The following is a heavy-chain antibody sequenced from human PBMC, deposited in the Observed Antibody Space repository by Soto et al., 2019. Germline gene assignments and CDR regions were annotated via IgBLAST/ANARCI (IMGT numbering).Heavy chain of an antibody. D-gene: IGHD5-12*01. CDR1: GGSISSYY. V-gene: IGHV4-59*01. Sequence: PSETLSLTCTVSGGSISSYYWSWIRQPPGKGLEWIGYIYYSGSTNYNPSLKSRVTISVDTSKNQFSLKLSSVTAADTAVYYCARGRLEVSGGVHYGMDVWGQGTTVTVYS. J-gene: IGHJ6*02. CDR3: ARGRLEVSGGVHYGMDV. CDR2: IYYSGST.